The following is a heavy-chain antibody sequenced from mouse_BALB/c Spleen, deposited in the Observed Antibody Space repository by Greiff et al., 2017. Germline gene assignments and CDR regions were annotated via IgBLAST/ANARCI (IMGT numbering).Heavy chain of an antibody. D-gene: IGHD1-1*01. CDR1: GYTFTSYV. Sequence: VQLQQSGPELVKPGASVKMSCKASGYTFTSYVMHWVKQKPGQGLEWIGYINPYNDGTKYNEKFKGKATLTSDKSSSTAYMELSSLTSEDSAVYYCARGINYYGSSFPFAYGGQGTLVTVSA. CDR3: ARGINYYGSSFPFAY. V-gene: IGHV1-14*01. J-gene: IGHJ3*01. CDR2: INPYNDGT.